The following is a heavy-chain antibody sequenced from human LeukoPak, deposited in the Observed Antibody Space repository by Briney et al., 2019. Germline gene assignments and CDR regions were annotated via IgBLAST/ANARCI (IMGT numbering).Heavy chain of an antibody. Sequence: GGSLRLSCAASGFTFSTYSMNWVRRAPGKGLEWLSYITSSSTTIYYADSVKGRFTISRDNAKNSLYLQMNSLRAEDTAVYYCARDHCSSTSCYYYYMDVWGKGTTVTVPS. V-gene: IGHV3-48*01. CDR1: GFTFSTYS. CDR2: ITSSSTTI. J-gene: IGHJ6*03. D-gene: IGHD2-2*01. CDR3: ARDHCSSTSCYYYYMDV.